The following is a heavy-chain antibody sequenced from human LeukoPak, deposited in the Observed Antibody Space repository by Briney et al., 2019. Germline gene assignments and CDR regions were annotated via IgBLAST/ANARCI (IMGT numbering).Heavy chain of an antibody. Sequence: GGSLRLSCAASGFTFDDYAMHWVRQAPGKGLEWVSRIDSDGYSTAYADSVKGRFTISRDNAKNTLYLQMNSLRAEDTAVYYCASEGTTGTTWGPDYWGQGTLVTVSS. V-gene: IGHV3-74*01. CDR1: GFTFDDYA. CDR3: ASEGTTGTTWGPDY. J-gene: IGHJ4*02. D-gene: IGHD1-1*01. CDR2: IDSDGYST.